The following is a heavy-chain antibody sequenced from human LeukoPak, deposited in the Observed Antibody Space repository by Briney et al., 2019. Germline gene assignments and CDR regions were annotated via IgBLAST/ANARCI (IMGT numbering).Heavy chain of an antibody. CDR1: GFTFSSYD. CDR3: ARRIKVGAFDY. Sequence: GGPLRLSCAACGFTFSSYDMHWVRQATGKGLEWVSAIGTAGDTYYPGSVKGRFTISRENAKNSLYLQMNSLRAGDTAVYYCARRIKVGAFDYWGQGTLVTVSS. D-gene: IGHD1-26*01. CDR2: IGTAGDT. J-gene: IGHJ4*02. V-gene: IGHV3-13*01.